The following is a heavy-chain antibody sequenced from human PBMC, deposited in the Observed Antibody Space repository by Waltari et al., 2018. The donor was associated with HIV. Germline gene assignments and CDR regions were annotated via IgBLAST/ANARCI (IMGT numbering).Heavy chain of an antibody. V-gene: IGHV1-8*01. Sequence: QEQLVQSGAEVKKPGASVKVSCRASGYTFTSYNINWVRQATGQGLEWMGCMNPNSGDTVNAQKFQGRVTMTRDTSTSTAYMELSSLTSEDSAVYYCTRALIPPTVVTSWYVDLWGRGTLVNVSS. D-gene: IGHD2-21*02. CDR2: MNPNSGDT. J-gene: IGHJ2*01. CDR3: TRALIPPTVVTSWYVDL. CDR1: GYTFTSYN.